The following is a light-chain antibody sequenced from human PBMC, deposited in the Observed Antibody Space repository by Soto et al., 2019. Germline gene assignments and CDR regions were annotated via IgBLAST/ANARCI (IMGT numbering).Light chain of an antibody. CDR3: QQRSNWPRT. CDR1: QSVSSSY. V-gene: IGKV3D-20*02. J-gene: IGKJ5*01. CDR2: DAS. Sequence: EIVLTQSPAPLSLSPGERATLSCESSQSVSSSYLAWYQQKPGLAPRLIIYDASSRATGIPDRFGGSGSGTDFSLTIDRLEPEDVALYYCQQRSNWPRTLGQGTRLEIK.